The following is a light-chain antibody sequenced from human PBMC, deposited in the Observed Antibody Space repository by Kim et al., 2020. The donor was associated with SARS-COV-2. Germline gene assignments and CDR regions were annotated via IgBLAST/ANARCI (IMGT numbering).Light chain of an antibody. CDR3: SSYAGSSKWV. CDR2: EVS. V-gene: IGLV2-8*01. CDR1: SSDVGGYNY. Sequence: QSALTQPPSASGSPGQSVTISCTGTSSDVGGYNYVSWYQQHPGKVPKLMIYEVSKRPSGVPDRFSGSKSGNTASLTVSGLQAEDEADYYCSSYAGSSKWVFGGGTQLTVL. J-gene: IGLJ3*02.